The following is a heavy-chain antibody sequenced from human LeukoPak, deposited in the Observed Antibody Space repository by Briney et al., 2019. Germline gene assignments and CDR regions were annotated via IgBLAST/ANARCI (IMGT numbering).Heavy chain of an antibody. CDR2: IKQDGSEK. J-gene: IGHJ6*03. V-gene: IGHV3-7*01. CDR1: GFTFSSYW. CDR3: ARGPVQMTTVTTVSYYYMDA. Sequence: GGSLRLSCAASGFTFSSYWMSWVRQAPGKGLEWVANIKQDGSEKYYVDSVKGRFTISRDNAKNSLYLQMNSLRAEDTAVYYCARGPVQMTTVTTVSYYYMDAWGKGTTVTVSS. D-gene: IGHD4-11*01.